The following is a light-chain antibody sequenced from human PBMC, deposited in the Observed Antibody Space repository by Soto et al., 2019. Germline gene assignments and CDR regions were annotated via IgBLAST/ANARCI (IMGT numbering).Light chain of an antibody. CDR3: QQYGSSPSWT. V-gene: IGKV3-20*01. Sequence: EIGLTQSPGTLSLSPGERATLSCRASQSVSSSYLAWYQQKPGQAPRLLIYGASSRATGIPDRFSGSGSGTDFTLTISRLEPEDFAVYYCQQYGSSPSWTFDQGTKVDIK. J-gene: IGKJ1*01. CDR1: QSVSSSY. CDR2: GAS.